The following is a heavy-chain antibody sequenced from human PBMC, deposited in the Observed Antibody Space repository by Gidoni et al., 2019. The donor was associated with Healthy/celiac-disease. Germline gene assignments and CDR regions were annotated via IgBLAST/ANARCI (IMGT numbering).Heavy chain of an antibody. CDR2: ICYDGSNK. CDR1: GFNFSRYG. V-gene: IGHV3-33*01. Sequence: QVQLVESGGGVVQPGRSLRLACAASGFNFSRYGLHWVRQAPGKGLEWVAVICYDGSNKYYADSVKGRFTISRDNSKNTLYLQMNSLRAEDTAVYYCARFLLTGYYYYYGMDVWGQGTTVTVSS. J-gene: IGHJ6*02. D-gene: IGHD3-9*01. CDR3: ARFLLTGYYYYYGMDV.